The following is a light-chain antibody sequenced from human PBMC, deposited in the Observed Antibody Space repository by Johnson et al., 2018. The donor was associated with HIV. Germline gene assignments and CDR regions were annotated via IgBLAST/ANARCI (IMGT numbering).Light chain of an antibody. CDR1: SSNIGNNY. Sequence: QSVLTQPPSVSAAPGQKVTISCSGSSSNIGNNYVSWYQQLPGTAPKLLIYENNKRPSGIPDRFSGSKSGTSATLGITGLQTWDEADYYCGTWDSSLTAIVFGTGTKVTVL. CDR3: GTWDSSLTAIV. V-gene: IGLV1-51*02. CDR2: ENN. J-gene: IGLJ1*01.